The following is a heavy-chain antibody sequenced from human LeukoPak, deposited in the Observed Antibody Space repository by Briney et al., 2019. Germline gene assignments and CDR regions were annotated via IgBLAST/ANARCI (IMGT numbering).Heavy chain of an antibody. CDR3: ATVGGSYSPADY. V-gene: IGHV3-9*02. J-gene: IGHJ4*02. Sequence: GRSLRLSCAASGFTSDDYAMHWVRQAPGKGLEWVSGISWNSGSVGYVDSVKGRFTISRDNAKNSLYLQMNSLRAEDTAVYYCATVGGSYSPADYWGQGTLVTVSS. D-gene: IGHD1-26*01. CDR2: ISWNSGSV. CDR1: GFTSDDYA.